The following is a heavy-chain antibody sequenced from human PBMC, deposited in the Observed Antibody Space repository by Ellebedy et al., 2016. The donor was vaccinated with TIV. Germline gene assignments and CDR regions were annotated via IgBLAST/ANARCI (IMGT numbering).Heavy chain of an antibody. CDR2: IYWDDDK. CDR1: GFALSTTGVG. Sequence: SGPTLVKPTQTLTLTCTFSGFALSTTGVGVGWIRQPPGKALEWLALIYWDDDKRYSSSLKSRPTITKGTSKNQVVLTMANMEPVDTATYYCAHKYGDYFLGYFDYWGQGTLVTVTS. D-gene: IGHD4-17*01. V-gene: IGHV2-5*02. CDR3: AHKYGDYFLGYFDY. J-gene: IGHJ4*02.